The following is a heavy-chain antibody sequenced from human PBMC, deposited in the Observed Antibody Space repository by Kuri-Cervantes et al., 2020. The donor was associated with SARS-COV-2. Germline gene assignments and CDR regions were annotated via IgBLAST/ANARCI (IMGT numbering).Heavy chain of an antibody. CDR3: ARNPSYYPFDY. D-gene: IGHD3-10*01. J-gene: IGHJ4*02. V-gene: IGHV3-30-3*01. CDR2: ISYDGSNK. CDR1: GFTFSSYA. Sequence: GGSLRLSCAASGFTFSSYAMHWVRQAPGKGLEWVAVISYDGSNKYYADSVKGRFTISRDSAKNSVHLQMNSLRADDTAVYYCARNPSYYPFDYWGQGALVTVSS.